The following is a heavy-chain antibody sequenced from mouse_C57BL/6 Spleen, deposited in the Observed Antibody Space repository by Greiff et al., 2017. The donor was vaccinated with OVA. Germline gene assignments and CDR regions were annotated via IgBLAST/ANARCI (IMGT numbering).Heavy chain of an antibody. CDR3: ARSNYGNYYAMDY. Sequence: QVQLQQPGAELVRPGSSVKLSCKASGYTFTSYWMDWVKQRPGQGLEWIGNIYPSDSETHYNQKFKDKATLTVDKSSSTAYMQLSSLTSEDSAVYYCARSNYGNYYAMDYWGQGTSVTVSS. CDR2: IYPSDSET. J-gene: IGHJ4*01. CDR1: GYTFTSYW. V-gene: IGHV1-61*01. D-gene: IGHD2-1*01.